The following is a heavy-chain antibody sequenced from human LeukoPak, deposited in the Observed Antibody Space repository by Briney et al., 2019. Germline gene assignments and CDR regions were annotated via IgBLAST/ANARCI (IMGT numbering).Heavy chain of an antibody. CDR1: GFTFSNAW. CDR3: TTPTI. J-gene: IGHJ1*01. CDR2: IKSRIDGGTT. Sequence: GGSLRLSCAASGFTFSNAWMSWVRQAPGKGLEWVGRIKSRIDGGTTDYAAPVKGRFTISRDDSKNTLYLQMSSLKTEDTAVYYCTTPTIWGQGTLVTVSS. V-gene: IGHV3-15*01. D-gene: IGHD4/OR15-4a*01.